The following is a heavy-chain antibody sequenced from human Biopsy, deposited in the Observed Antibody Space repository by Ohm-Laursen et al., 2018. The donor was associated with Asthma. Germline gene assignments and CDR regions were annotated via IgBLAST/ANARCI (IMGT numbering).Heavy chain of an antibody. CDR2: INSVFGTT. J-gene: IGHJ4*02. V-gene: IGHV1-69*01. Sequence: GSSVKVSCKSLGGTFNTYVIGWVRQAPGQGLEWMGGINSVFGTTTYPQKFQDRVTITADDSTSTVYMELSSLRSEGTAAYYCARKAGSCISRTCYSLDFWGQGTLVTVSS. CDR1: GGTFNTYV. D-gene: IGHD2-2*01. CDR3: ARKAGSCISRTCYSLDF.